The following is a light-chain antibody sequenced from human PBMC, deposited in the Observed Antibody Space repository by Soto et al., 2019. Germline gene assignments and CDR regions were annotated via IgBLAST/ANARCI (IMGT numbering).Light chain of an antibody. Sequence: DIQMTQSPSTLSASVGDTVTITCRASQTISGWLAWYQQRPGKAPNLLNFDASTLESGVPSRFSGSGSGTTFTLTISSLQSDDFATYYCLQYNGYYRTFGQGTKVDIK. CDR1: QTISGW. J-gene: IGKJ1*01. CDR3: LQYNGYYRT. CDR2: DAS. V-gene: IGKV1-5*01.